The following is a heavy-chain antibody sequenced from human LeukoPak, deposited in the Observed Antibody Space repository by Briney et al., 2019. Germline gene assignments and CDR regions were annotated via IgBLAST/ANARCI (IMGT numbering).Heavy chain of an antibody. D-gene: IGHD4-23*01. CDR3: ASGGNSVY. Sequence: ASVKVSRKASGYTFISYDIHWVRQAPGQGLEWMAVISPSGGATTYAQKFQGRVTMTRDTSTRTVYMEFSSLRSEDTAVYYCASGGNSVYWGQGTLVTVSS. V-gene: IGHV1-46*01. J-gene: IGHJ4*02. CDR2: ISPSGGAT. CDR1: GYTFISYD.